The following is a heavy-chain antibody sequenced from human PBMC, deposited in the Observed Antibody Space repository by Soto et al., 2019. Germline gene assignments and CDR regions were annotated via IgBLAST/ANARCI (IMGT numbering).Heavy chain of an antibody. CDR3: VRDGEYYNVISSYDRFHS. V-gene: IGHV3-7*03. D-gene: IGHD3-10*01. CDR1: GFTFSRYW. CDR2: IRPDGSDN. Sequence: GSLRLSCAASGFTFSRYWMVWVRQAPGKGLEWVANIRPDGSDNYYVDSVEGRFTISRDNAKESLYLQMNSLRVEDTAMYYCVRDGEYYNVISSYDRFHSWGQGGLVTVSS. J-gene: IGHJ4*02.